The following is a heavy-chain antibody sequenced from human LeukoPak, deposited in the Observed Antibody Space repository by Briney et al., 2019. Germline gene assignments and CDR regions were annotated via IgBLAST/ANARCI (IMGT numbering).Heavy chain of an antibody. CDR1: GYTFTTYG. Sequence: ASVKVSCKASGYTFTTYGISWVRQAPGQGLEWMGWISAYNGNTNYAQNFQGRLTMTTDTSTSTAYMELRSLRSDDTAVYYCVREGKVGTTNPWFDSWGQGTLVTVSS. CDR2: ISAYNGNT. J-gene: IGHJ5*01. D-gene: IGHD1-26*01. CDR3: VREGKVGTTNPWFDS. V-gene: IGHV1-18*01.